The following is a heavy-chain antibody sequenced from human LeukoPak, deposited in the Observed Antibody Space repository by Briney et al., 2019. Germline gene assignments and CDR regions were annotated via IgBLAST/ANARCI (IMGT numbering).Heavy chain of an antibody. CDR2: INPNSGGT. J-gene: IGHJ1*01. Sequence: ASVKVSCKASGYTFTGYYIHWVRQAPGQGLEWMGWINPNSGGTNYAQKFQGRVTMTRDTSISTAYMELSSLRSDDTALYYCASPPLGSGWYEYFQHWGQATLVTVSS. CDR1: GYTFTGYY. V-gene: IGHV1-2*02. D-gene: IGHD6-19*01. CDR3: ASPPLGSGWYEYFQH.